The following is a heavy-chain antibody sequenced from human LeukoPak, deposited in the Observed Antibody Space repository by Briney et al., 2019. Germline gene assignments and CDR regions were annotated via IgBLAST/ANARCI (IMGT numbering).Heavy chain of an antibody. CDR1: GFSFSSYA. V-gene: IGHV3-23*01. J-gene: IGHJ4*02. CDR3: AKDGGQGADY. CDR2: ISGSDGST. Sequence: GGSLRPSCAASGFSFSSYAMSWVRQAPGKGLEWVSGISGSDGSTYYADSVKGRFTISRDNSKNTLYLQMNSLRAEDMAVYYCAKDGGQGADYWGQGTLVSVSS. D-gene: IGHD3-16*01.